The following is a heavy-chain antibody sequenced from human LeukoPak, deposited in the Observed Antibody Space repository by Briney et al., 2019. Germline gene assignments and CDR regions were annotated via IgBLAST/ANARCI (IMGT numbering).Heavy chain of an antibody. CDR3: HMVRGGGYFDY. V-gene: IGHV4-39*02. D-gene: IGHD3-10*01. J-gene: IGHJ4*02. Sequence: SETLSLTCTVSGGSISSSSYYWGWIRQPPGKGLEWIGEITHSGDTNYNPSLKSRVSISLDTSKNHVSLKLTSVTAADTAVYHCHMVRGGGYFDYWGQGNLVTVSS. CDR2: ITHSGDT. CDR1: GGSISSSSYY.